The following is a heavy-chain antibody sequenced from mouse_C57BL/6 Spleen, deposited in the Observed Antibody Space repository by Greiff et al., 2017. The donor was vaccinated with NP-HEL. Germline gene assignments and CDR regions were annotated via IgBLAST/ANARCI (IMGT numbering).Heavy chain of an antibody. Sequence: VQLKESVAELVRPGASVKLSCTASGFNIKNTYMHWVKQRPEQGLEWIGRIDPANGNTKYAPKFQGKATITADTSSNTAYLQLSSLTSEDTAIYYCALRNGYDGYYYAMDYWGQGTSVTVSS. CDR1: GFNIKNTY. D-gene: IGHD2-2*01. V-gene: IGHV14-3*01. CDR2: IDPANGNT. J-gene: IGHJ4*01. CDR3: ALRNGYDGYYYAMDY.